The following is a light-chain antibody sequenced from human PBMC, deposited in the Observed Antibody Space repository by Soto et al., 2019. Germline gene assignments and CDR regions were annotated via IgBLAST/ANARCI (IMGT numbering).Light chain of an antibody. V-gene: IGLV2-14*03. Sequence: QSVLTQVASVSGSPGQSITISCTGTSGDVGGHDYVSWYQQYPGKAPKLMIYNVNYRPSGVSNRFSGSKSGNTASLTISGLQAEDEANYYCSSYTNTTTVVFCGGTKLTVL. CDR3: SSYTNTTTVV. J-gene: IGLJ2*01. CDR2: NVN. CDR1: SGDVGGHDY.